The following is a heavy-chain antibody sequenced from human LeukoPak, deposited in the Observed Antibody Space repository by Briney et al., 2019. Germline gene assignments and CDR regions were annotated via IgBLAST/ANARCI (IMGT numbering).Heavy chain of an antibody. J-gene: IGHJ6*03. CDR1: GGSISSYY. CDR2: IYYSGST. D-gene: IGHD5-12*01. CDR3: ARVVYSGYDFRGAMDV. V-gene: IGHV4-59*01. Sequence: SETLSLTCTVSGGSISSYYWSWIRQAPGKGLEWIGYIYYSGSTTYNPSLKSRVTISVDTSKNQFSLNLSSVTAADTAVYYCARVVYSGYDFRGAMDVWGKGTTVTVSS.